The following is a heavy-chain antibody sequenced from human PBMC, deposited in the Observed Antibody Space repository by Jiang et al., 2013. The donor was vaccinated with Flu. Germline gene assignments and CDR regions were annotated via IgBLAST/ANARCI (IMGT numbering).Heavy chain of an antibody. J-gene: IGHJ4*02. CDR1: GGSISSSSYY. D-gene: IGHD5-12*01. Sequence: GSGLVKPSETLSLTCTVSGGSISSSSYYWVWIRQPPGTGLEWIGSIYDSGSTYYNPSLKSRVTISIDTSKNQFSLKLSSVTAADTAVYYCARAQKYSGFELPYFDHWGQGTLVTVSS. CDR3: ARAQKYSGFELPYFDH. CDR2: IYDSGST. V-gene: IGHV4-39*07.